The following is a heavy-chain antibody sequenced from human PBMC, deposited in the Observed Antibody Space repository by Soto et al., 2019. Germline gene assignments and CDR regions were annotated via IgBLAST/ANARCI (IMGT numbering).Heavy chain of an antibody. J-gene: IGHJ6*02. CDR1: GFTCSNAW. V-gene: IGHV3-15*01. Sequence: PGGSARLACAAYGFTCSNAWMSWVRQAPGKGLEWVGRIKSKTDGGKTDYAAPVKGRFTISRDDSKNTLYLQMNSLKTEDTAVYYCTTSYGMHVSCQANTLTLSS. CDR2: IKSKTDGGKT. CDR3: TTSYGMHV.